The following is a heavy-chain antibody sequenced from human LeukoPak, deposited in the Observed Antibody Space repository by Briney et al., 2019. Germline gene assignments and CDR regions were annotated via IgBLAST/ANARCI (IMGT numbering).Heavy chain of an antibody. CDR1: GFTFSSYW. J-gene: IGHJ4*02. V-gene: IGHV3-7*03. Sequence: GGSLRLSCAASGFTFSSYWMSWVRQAPGKGLEWVATIKQDGSERYYMDSVKGRFTISRDNAKNSLYLQMNSLRDEDAAVYYCAREHPVGLDYWGQGTLVTVSS. CDR3: AREHPVGLDY. CDR2: IKQDGSER.